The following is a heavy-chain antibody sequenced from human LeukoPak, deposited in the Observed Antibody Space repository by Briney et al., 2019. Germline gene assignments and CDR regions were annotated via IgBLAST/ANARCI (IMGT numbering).Heavy chain of an antibody. CDR3: ARRPSGCSSTSCYARWAYWFDP. J-gene: IGHJ5*02. Sequence: SETLSLTCAVYGGSFSDFYWSWIRQPPGKGLEWIGEINHSGSTNYNPSLKSRVTISVDTSKNQFSLKLSSVTAADTAVYYCARRPSGCSSTSCYARWAYWFDPWGQGTLVTVSS. D-gene: IGHD2-2*01. V-gene: IGHV4-34*01. CDR1: GGSFSDFY. CDR2: INHSGST.